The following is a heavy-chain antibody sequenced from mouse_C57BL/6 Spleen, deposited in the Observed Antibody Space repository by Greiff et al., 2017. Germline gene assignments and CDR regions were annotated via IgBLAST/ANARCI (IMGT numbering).Heavy chain of an antibody. J-gene: IGHJ3*01. Sequence: QVQLQQPGTELVKPGASVKLSCKASGYTFTSYWMHWVKQRPGQGLEWIGNINPSNGGTNYNEKFKSKATLTVDKSSSAAYMQLSSLTSEDSAVYYCARDDYDGSWFAYWGQGTLVTVSA. CDR3: ARDDYDGSWFAY. D-gene: IGHD2-4*01. CDR1: GYTFTSYW. CDR2: INPSNGGT. V-gene: IGHV1-53*01.